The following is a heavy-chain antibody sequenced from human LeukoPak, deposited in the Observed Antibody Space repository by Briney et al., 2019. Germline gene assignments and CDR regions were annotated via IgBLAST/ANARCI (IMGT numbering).Heavy chain of an antibody. CDR2: IRSKAYGGTT. CDR1: GFTFGDYA. D-gene: IGHD1-7*01. J-gene: IGHJ4*02. Sequence: GGSLRLSCTASGFTFGDYAMSWVRQAPGKGLEWVGFIRSKAYGGTTEYAASVKGRFTISRDDSKSIAYLHMKSLKTEDTAVYYCARNYYCDYWGQGTLVTVSS. CDR3: ARNYYCDY. V-gene: IGHV3-49*04.